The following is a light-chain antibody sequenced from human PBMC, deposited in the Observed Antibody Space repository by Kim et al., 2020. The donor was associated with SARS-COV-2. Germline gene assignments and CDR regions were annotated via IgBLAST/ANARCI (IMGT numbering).Light chain of an antibody. J-gene: IGLJ2*01. CDR1: SSNIGSNT. CDR2: TNN. CDR3: AAWDDSLNAVV. Sequence: GQRVTISCSGSSSNIGSNTVNWYQQLPGTDPKLLIYTNNQRPSGVPDRFSGSKPGTSASLAISGLQSEDEADYYCAAWDDSLNAVVFGGGTQLTVL. V-gene: IGLV1-44*01.